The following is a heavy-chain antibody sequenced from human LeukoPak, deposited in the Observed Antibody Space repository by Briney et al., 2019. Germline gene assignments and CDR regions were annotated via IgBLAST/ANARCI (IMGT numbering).Heavy chain of an antibody. D-gene: IGHD3-9*01. J-gene: IGHJ3*02. CDR1: GFTFSDHY. CDR2: IRSEAKSYTT. CDR3: VRVGAYYDTVSGPHDVFDI. V-gene: IGHV3-72*01. Sequence: PGGSLRLSCAASGFTFSDHYMDWVRQAPGKGLEWVGRIRSEAKSYTTAYAASVKGRFTISRDDAKNSLYLQMNSLKTDDTAVYKCVRVGAYYDTVSGPHDVFDIWGQGTMVTVSS.